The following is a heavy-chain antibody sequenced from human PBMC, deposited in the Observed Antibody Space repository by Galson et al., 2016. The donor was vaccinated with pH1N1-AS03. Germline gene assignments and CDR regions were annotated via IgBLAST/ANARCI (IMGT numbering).Heavy chain of an antibody. J-gene: IGHJ6*02. CDR2: LSSRGDDA. V-gene: IGHV3-23*01. Sequence: SLRLSCAASGFTFSTYSTAWVRQAPGKGLEWVSALSSRGDDAYYADSVKGRFTISRDNPMNTLYLQMNSLEAEDTAVYYCAKGQLGILFYGIHVWGQGTTVIVSS. D-gene: IGHD7-27*01. CDR3: AKGQLGILFYGIHV. CDR1: GFTFSTYS.